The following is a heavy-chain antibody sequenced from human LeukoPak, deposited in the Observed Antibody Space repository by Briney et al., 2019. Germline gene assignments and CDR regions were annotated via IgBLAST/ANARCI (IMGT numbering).Heavy chain of an antibody. J-gene: IGHJ1*01. CDR3: AKDYSGSYFEYFQH. D-gene: IGHD1-26*01. CDR2: ISWNSGSI. Sequence: GRSLRLSCADSGFTFDDYAMHWVRQAPGKGLEWVSGISWNSGSIGYADSVKGRFTISRDNAKNSLYLQMNSLRAEDMALYYCAKDYSGSYFEYFQHWGQGTLVTVS. CDR1: GFTFDDYA. V-gene: IGHV3-9*03.